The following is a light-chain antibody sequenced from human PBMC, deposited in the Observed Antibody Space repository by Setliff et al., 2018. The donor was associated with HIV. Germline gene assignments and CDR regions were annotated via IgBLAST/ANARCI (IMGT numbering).Light chain of an antibody. V-gene: IGLV2-18*02. J-gene: IGLJ1*01. Sequence: QSALTQPPSVSGSPGQSVTISCTGTSSDVGSYNRVSWYQQPPGTAPKLMIYEVNNRPSGVPDRFSGSKSGNTASLTISGLQAEDEADYYCSSYTSIGTYVFGTGTKVTVL. CDR3: SSYTSIGTYV. CDR2: EVN. CDR1: SSDVGSYNR.